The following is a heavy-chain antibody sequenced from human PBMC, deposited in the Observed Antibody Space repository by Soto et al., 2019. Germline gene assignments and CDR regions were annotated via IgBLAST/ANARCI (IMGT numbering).Heavy chain of an antibody. J-gene: IGHJ6*02. CDR2: ISGSGGST. CDR1: GFTFSSYA. Sequence: EVQLLESGGGLVQPGGSLRLSCAASGFTFSSYAMSWVRQAPGKGLEWVSAISGSGGSTYYADSVKGRFTISRDNSKNPGYPQMNSLRAEDTAVYYSATASCGILQQPTGGGYDGMDVWGQGTTVSAS. D-gene: IGHD4-4*01. CDR3: ATASCGILQQPTGGGYDGMDV. V-gene: IGHV3-23*01.